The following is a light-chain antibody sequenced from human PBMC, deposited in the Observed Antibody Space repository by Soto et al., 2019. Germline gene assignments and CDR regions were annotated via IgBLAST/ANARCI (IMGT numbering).Light chain of an antibody. Sequence: DIQMTQSPSTLSASVGDRVTITCRASQSFSTWLAWYQQKPGKAPKLLIYKASSLEGGVPSRFSGSGSGTDFTLTISCLQPDDFATYYCQQYNTYPWTFGQGTKVEIK. CDR2: KAS. CDR1: QSFSTW. CDR3: QQYNTYPWT. V-gene: IGKV1-5*03. J-gene: IGKJ1*01.